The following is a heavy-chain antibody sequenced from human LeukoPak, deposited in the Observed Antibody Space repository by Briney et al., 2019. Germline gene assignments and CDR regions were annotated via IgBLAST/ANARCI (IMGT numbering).Heavy chain of an antibody. J-gene: IGHJ4*02. CDR2: ISGSGGST. Sequence: GGSLRLSCAASGFTFSSYAMSWVRQAPGKGLEWVSAISGSGGSTYYADSVKGRFTISRDNSKNTLYLQMNSLRAEDTAVYYCANSPCSSTSCYGGYWGQGTLVTVSS. CDR3: ANSPCSSTSCYGGY. V-gene: IGHV3-23*01. D-gene: IGHD2-2*01. CDR1: GFTFSSYA.